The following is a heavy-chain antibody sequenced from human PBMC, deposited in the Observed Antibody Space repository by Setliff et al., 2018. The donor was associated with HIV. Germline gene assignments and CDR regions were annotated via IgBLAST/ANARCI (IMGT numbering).Heavy chain of an antibody. Sequence: ASVKVSCKASGYTFTSYAMNWMRQAPGQGLEWMGWINTNTGNPTYAQGFTGRFIFSLDTSVSTAYLQISSLKAEDTAVYYCARDLTAYLRAQDYWGQGTLVTVAS. CDR2: INTNTGNP. V-gene: IGHV7-4-1*02. CDR3: ARDLTAYLRAQDY. CDR1: GYTFTSYA. J-gene: IGHJ4*02.